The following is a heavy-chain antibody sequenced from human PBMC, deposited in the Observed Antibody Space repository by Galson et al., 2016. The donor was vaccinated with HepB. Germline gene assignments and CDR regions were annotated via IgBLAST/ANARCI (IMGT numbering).Heavy chain of an antibody. Sequence: SLRLSCAVSGLTFSRFWMRWVRQAPGKGPEWVASINEDGSEKYHVDSATGRFTIFRDNAKNAFYLQMNSLRDEDTAVYFCARGHHALEVWGQGTAVSVSS. J-gene: IGHJ6*02. CDR1: GLTFSRFW. D-gene: IGHD1-14*01. V-gene: IGHV3-7*01. CDR3: ARGHHALEV. CDR2: INEDGSEK.